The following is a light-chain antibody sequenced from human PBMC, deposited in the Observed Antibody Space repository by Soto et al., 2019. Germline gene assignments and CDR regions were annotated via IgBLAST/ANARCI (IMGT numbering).Light chain of an antibody. CDR2: AAS. CDR1: QSISTY. CDR3: QHSYSTPRT. J-gene: IGKJ2*02. V-gene: IGKV1-39*01. Sequence: DLQMTQSPSSLSASVGDRVTITCRASQSISTYLNWYQQKVGKAPKLLIYAASSLQRGVPSRFSGSGSGTDFTLTISSLQPEDFATYYCQHSYSTPRTFGQGTKLEIK.